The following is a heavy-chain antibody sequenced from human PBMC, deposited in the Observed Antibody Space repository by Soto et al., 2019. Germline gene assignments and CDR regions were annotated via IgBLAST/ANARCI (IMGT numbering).Heavy chain of an antibody. D-gene: IGHD4-17*01. J-gene: IGHJ6*02. V-gene: IGHV5-51*01. CDR1: GYSFSSYW. Sequence: GESLKISCKASGYSFSSYWIAWVRQMPGKGLEWMGIIYPADSDIRYSESSEGHVTISVDKSISTAYLQWSSLKASDTAIYYCATSPFTTPSFGMDVWVQGTTVTVSS. CDR2: IYPADSDI. CDR3: ATSPFTTPSFGMDV.